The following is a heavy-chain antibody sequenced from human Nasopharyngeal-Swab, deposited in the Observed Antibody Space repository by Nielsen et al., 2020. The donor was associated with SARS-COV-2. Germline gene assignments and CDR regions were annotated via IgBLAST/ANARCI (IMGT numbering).Heavy chain of an antibody. CDR3: ARERGGRAARLRNSWFDP. D-gene: IGHD6-6*01. Sequence: SETLSLTCAVYGGSFSGYYWSWIRQPPGKGLEWIGEINHSGSTNYNPSLKSRVTISVDTSKNQFSLKLSSVTAADTAVYYCARERGGRAARLRNSWFDPWGQGTLVTVSS. V-gene: IGHV4-34*01. J-gene: IGHJ5*02. CDR1: GGSFSGYY. CDR2: INHSGST.